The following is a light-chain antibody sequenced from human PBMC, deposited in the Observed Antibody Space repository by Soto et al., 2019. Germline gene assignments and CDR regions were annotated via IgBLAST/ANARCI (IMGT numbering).Light chain of an antibody. J-gene: IGKJ5*01. CDR2: GAS. CDR1: QSVSSNY. CDR3: QHYGNSLPIT. V-gene: IGKV3-20*01. Sequence: EIVLTQSPGTLSLFPGERATLSCRASQSVSSNYLAWYQQKPGQAPRLLIYGASRRATGVPGRLSGGGSGTDFTLTISGLEPEDFAVYYCQHYGNSLPITFGQGTRLEI.